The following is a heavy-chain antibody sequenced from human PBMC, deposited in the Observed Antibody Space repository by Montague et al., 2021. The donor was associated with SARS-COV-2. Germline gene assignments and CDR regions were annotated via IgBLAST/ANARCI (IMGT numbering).Heavy chain of an antibody. CDR3: ARDRVAKVGAAGFDY. D-gene: IGHD1-26*01. V-gene: IGHV3-21*01. J-gene: IGHJ4*02. Sequence: SLRLSCAASGFTFSSYSMNWVRQAPGKGLEWVSSISSSSSYIYYADSVKGRFIISRDNAKNSLYLQMNSLRAEDTAVYYCARDRVAKVGAAGFDYWGQGTLVTVSS. CDR2: ISSSSSYI. CDR1: GFTFSSYS.